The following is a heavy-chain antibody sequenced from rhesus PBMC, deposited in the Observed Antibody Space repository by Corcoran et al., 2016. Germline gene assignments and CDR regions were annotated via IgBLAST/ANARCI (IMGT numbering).Heavy chain of an antibody. V-gene: IGHV4-169*02. J-gene: IGHJ4*01. Sequence: QLQLQESGPGLVKPSETLSVTCAVSGGSISSSYWSWIRQAPGKGLEWIGYIYGSGSSTNYNPSLTSRVTISKDTSKSQFALKVTSVTAADTAVYYCGRDWDGSWSVFDYWGQGVLVTVSS. CDR1: GGSISSSY. CDR3: GRDWDGSWSVFDY. D-gene: IGHD6-13*01. CDR2: IYGSGSST.